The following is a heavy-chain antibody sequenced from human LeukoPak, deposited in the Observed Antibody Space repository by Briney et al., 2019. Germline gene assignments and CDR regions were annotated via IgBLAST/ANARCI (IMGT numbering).Heavy chain of an antibody. Sequence: GSLRLSCAASGFTFSAYSMNWVRQAPGKGLEWVSSISSSSSYIYYADSVKGRFTISRDNAKNSLYLQMNSLRAEDTAVYYCARDNPPVYTIFGVVIFYFDYWGQGTLVTVSS. V-gene: IGHV3-21*01. CDR3: ARDNPPVYTIFGVVIFYFDY. J-gene: IGHJ4*02. CDR1: GFTFSAYS. D-gene: IGHD3-3*01. CDR2: ISSSSSYI.